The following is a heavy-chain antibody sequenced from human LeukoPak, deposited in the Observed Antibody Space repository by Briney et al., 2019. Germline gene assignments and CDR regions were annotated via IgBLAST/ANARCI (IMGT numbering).Heavy chain of an antibody. CDR3: AQTTPDSSRREY. CDR2: IYTSGST. CDR1: GGSISSYY. Sequence: SETLSFTGTASGGSISSYYWSWIRQPAGKGLEWIGRIYTSGSTNYNPSLESRVTMSVDTSKNQFSLKLSSVTAADTAVYYCAQTTPDSSRREYWGQGTLVTVSS. J-gene: IGHJ4*02. V-gene: IGHV4-4*07. D-gene: IGHD6-13*01.